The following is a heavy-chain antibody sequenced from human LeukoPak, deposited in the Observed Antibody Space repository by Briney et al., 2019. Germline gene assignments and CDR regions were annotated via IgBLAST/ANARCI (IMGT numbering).Heavy chain of an antibody. Sequence: SETLSLTCSVSGGSVSRGISYWSWIRQPPGEGLEWIAYISDSGGSDYNPSLRGRVTISLDTSKNQFSLRLTSVTAADTAVYYCARVTVAGTGPDYWGQGTLVTVSS. CDR1: GGSVSRGISY. J-gene: IGHJ4*02. V-gene: IGHV4-61*01. D-gene: IGHD6-13*01. CDR2: ISDSGGS. CDR3: ARVTVAGTGPDY.